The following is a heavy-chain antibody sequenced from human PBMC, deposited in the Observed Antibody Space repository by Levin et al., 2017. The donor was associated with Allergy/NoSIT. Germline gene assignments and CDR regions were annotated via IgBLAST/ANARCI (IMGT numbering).Heavy chain of an antibody. D-gene: IGHD6-19*01. CDR2: IDTGGTA. CDR3: ATYAGGRGGSGS. V-gene: IGHV4-61*02. Sequence: LRLSCSVSGASISSGSYHWSWIRQPAGKGLEWIGRIDTGGTAYNPSLRSRVTISLDTSKNQFSLNLNSVTAADTAVYYCATYAGGRGGSGSWGQGTLVTVSS. CDR1: GASISSGSYH. J-gene: IGHJ5*02.